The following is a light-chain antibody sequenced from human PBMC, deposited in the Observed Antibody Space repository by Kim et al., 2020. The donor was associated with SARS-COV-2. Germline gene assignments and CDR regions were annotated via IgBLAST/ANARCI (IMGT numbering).Light chain of an antibody. J-gene: IGKJ4*01. V-gene: IGKV3-20*01. CDR3: QQYGSSLI. CDR1: QSVNSNY. Sequence: EIVLTQSPGTLSLSPGERATLSCRASQSVNSNYLVWYQQKPGQAPRLLIYGASSRATGIPDRFSGSGSGTDFTLTISRLEPEDSAVYYCQQYGSSLIFGGGTKVDIK. CDR2: GAS.